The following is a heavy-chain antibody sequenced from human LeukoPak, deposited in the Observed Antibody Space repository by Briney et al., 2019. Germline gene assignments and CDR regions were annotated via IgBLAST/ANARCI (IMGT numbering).Heavy chain of an antibody. J-gene: IGHJ2*01. V-gene: IGHV4-4*07. CDR2: IFTSESP. D-gene: IGHD6-13*01. CDR3: ARVSSSWYQDWYFDL. Sequence: SETLSLTCTVSGGSISSYYWSWIRQPAGKGLEWIGRIFTSESPTYNPSLKSRVTMSLDTSKNQFSLKLSSVTAADTAVYYCARVSSSWYQDWYFDLWGRGTLVTVSS. CDR1: GGSISSYY.